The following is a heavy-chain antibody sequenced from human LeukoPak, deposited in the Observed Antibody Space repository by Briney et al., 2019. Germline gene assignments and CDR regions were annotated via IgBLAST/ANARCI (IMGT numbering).Heavy chain of an antibody. CDR1: GFIFSSYG. V-gene: IGHV3-30*02. Sequence: GGSLRLSCAASGFIFSSYGMHWVRQAPGKGLEWVAFIRYDGCNKYYADSVKGRFTISRDNSKNTPYLQMNSLRAEDTAVYYCARGPSGYHNTGGQGTLVTVSS. J-gene: IGHJ4*02. D-gene: IGHD5-12*01. CDR2: IRYDGCNK. CDR3: ARGPSGYHNT.